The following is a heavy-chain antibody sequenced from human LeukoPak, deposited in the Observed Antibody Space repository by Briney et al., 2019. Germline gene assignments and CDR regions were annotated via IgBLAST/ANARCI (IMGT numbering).Heavy chain of an antibody. CDR2: IFYSGST. V-gene: IGHV4-39*01. D-gene: IGHD6-19*01. J-gene: IGHJ5*02. CDR1: GGSISGSSFH. Sequence: PSETLSLTCTVSGGSISGSSFHWGWIRQPPGKGLEWIGTIFYSGSTYYNPSLKSRVTMSVDTSKNQFSLKLSSVTAADTAVYYCARQGYISGQGFRNNWFDPWGQGSLVTVSS. CDR3: ARQGYISGQGFRNNWFDP.